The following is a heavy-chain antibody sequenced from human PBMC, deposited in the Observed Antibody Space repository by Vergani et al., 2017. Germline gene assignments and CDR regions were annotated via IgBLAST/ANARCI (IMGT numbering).Heavy chain of an antibody. CDR3: ARDREVAARLHYYYYMDV. D-gene: IGHD6-6*01. CDR1: GDSIRSGGYY. V-gene: IGHV4-31*03. Sequence: QVQLQESGPGLVKPSQTLSLTCTVSGDSIRSGGYYWSWIRQHPGKGLEWIGYIYYSGSTYYSGSRYYNPSLKSRVTISVDTSKNQFSLELSSVTAADTAVYYCARDREVAARLHYYYYMDVWGKGTTVTVSS. J-gene: IGHJ6*03. CDR2: IYYSGSTYYSGSR.